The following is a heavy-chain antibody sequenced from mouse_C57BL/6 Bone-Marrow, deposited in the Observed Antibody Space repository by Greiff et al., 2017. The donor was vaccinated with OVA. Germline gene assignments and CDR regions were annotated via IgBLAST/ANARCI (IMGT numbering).Heavy chain of an antibody. Sequence: VQLQQPGAELVKPGASVKMSCKASGYTFTSYWITWVKQRPGQGLEWIGDIYPGSGSTNYNEKFKSKATLTVDTSSSTAYMQLSSLTSEDSAVYYCARPPLITTGVAKNWYFDVWGTGTTVTVSS. CDR3: ARPPLITTGVAKNWYFDV. V-gene: IGHV1-55*01. CDR1: GYTFTSYW. CDR2: IYPGSGST. J-gene: IGHJ1*03. D-gene: IGHD1-1*01.